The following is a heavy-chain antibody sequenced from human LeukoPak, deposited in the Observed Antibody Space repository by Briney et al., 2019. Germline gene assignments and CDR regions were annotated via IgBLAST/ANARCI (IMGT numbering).Heavy chain of an antibody. J-gene: IGHJ4*02. CDR1: GFTFSSYT. Sequence: GGSLRLSCAASGFTFSSYTIHWVRQAPGKGLEWVALISYGGNNKFYADSVRGRFTISRDNSRNTLYLQMNSLRAEDTAVYYCAKVLGSGSYYVFDYWGQGTLVTVSS. CDR3: AKVLGSGSYYVFDY. V-gene: IGHV3-30-3*01. D-gene: IGHD1-26*01. CDR2: ISYGGNNK.